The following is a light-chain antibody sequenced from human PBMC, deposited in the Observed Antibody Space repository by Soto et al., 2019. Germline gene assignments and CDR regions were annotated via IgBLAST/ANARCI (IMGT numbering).Light chain of an antibody. CDR2: GAS. CDR1: QSVSSSY. Sequence: IVLTQSPGTLSLSPWERATLSCRASQSVSSSYLAWYQQKPGQAPRLLIYGASSRATGIPDRFSGSGSGTDFTLIINRLEPEDVAIYYCQQYGGSPRITFGQGTRLEIK. V-gene: IGKV3-20*01. J-gene: IGKJ5*01. CDR3: QQYGGSPRIT.